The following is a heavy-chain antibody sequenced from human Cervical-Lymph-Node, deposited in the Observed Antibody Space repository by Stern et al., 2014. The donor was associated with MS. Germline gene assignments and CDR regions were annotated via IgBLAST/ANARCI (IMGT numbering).Heavy chain of an antibody. V-gene: IGHV5-51*01. CDR3: ARHSVSSVGGMDV. CDR1: GYSFTTYW. Sequence: EVQLKESGAEMKKPGESLKISCKGYGYSFTTYWIGWVRQMPGKGLEWMGMIYPGNSDTRYSPSFQGQVTISADKSISTAYLQWNSLKASDTAMYYCARHSVSSVGGMDVWGQGTTVTVSS. D-gene: IGHD3-16*02. J-gene: IGHJ6*02. CDR2: IYPGNSDT.